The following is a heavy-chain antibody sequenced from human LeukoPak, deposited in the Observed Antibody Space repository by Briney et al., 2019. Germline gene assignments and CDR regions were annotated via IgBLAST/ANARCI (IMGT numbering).Heavy chain of an antibody. V-gene: IGHV5-10-1*01. D-gene: IGHD3-10*01. J-gene: IGHJ6*04. CDR2: IDPSDSYT. CDR3: ARDPMVRGVIITKDYYYYYGMDV. CDR1: GYSFTSYW. Sequence: GESLKISCKGSGYSFTSYWISWVRQMPGKGLEWMGRIDPSDSYTNYSPSFQGHVTISADKSISTAYLQWSSLKASDTAMYCCARDPMVRGVIITKDYYYYYGMDVWGKGTTVTVSS.